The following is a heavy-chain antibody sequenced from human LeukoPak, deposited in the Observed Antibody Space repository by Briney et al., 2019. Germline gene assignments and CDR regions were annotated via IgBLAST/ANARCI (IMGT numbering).Heavy chain of an antibody. CDR2: IKQDESEK. D-gene: IGHD3-3*01. CDR1: GFSLSSYW. J-gene: IGHJ4*02. CDR3: ARVSNDFWSGYYLGY. V-gene: IGHV3-7*01. Sequence: PGGSLRLSCAASGFSLSSYWMSWVRQAPGRGLEWVACIKQDESEKYYVDSVKGRFTISRDNAKNSLYLQMNSLRAEDTAVYYCARVSNDFWSGYYLGYWGQGTLVTVSS.